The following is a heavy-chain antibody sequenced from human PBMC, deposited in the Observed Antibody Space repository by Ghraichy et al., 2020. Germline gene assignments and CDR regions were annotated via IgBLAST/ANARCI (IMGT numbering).Heavy chain of an antibody. Sequence: GGSLRLSCAASGFTFSSYSMNWVRQAPGKGLEWVSYISSSISTIYYADSVKGRFTISRDNAKNSLYLQMNSLRAEDTAVYYCAKERGSSSSWGVYYLDSWGQEPRVTASS. D-gene: IGHD6-6*01. CDR2: ISSSISTI. CDR1: GFTFSSYS. V-gene: IGHV3-48*04. J-gene: IGHJ4*02. CDR3: AKERGSSSSWGVYYLDS.